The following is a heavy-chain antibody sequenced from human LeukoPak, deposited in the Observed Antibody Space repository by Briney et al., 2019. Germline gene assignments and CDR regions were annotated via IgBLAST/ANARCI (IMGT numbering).Heavy chain of an antibody. J-gene: IGHJ4*02. CDR3: ARTLYDSSGYQPAGY. D-gene: IGHD3-22*01. CDR2: INPNSGGT. V-gene: IGHV1-2*02. CDR1: GYTFTGYY. Sequence: GASVKVSRKASGYTFTGYYMHWVRQAPGLGLEWMGWINPNSGGTNYAQKFQGRATMTRDTSISTAYMELSRLRSDDTAVYYCARTLYDSSGYQPAGYWGQGTLVTVSS.